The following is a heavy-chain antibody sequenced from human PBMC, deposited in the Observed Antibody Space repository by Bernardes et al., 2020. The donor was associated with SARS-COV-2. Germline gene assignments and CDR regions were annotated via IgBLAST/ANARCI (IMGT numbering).Heavy chain of an antibody. J-gene: IGHJ4*02. CDR1: GDSISGYY. D-gene: IGHD6-19*01. Sequence: SETLSLTCTVSGDSISGYYWSWIRQPAGKGLEWIGNVYNSGTTSYNPSLKSRVTITADTSKNQFSLNLRSVTAADTAVYYCARGKGQWQVQVFDSWGQGTLVTVSS. V-gene: IGHV4-59*01. CDR3: ARGKGQWQVQVFDS. CDR2: VYNSGTT.